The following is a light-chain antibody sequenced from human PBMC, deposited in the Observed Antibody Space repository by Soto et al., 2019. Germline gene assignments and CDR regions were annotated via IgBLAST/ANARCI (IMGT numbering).Light chain of an antibody. CDR1: HDISSY. V-gene: IGKV1-9*01. CDR2: AAS. CDR3: QQSNNYPIT. Sequence: DIQLTQSPSFLSASVGDRVTITCRASHDISSYLTWYQQKPGKAPTVLIYAASTLQGGVPSRFSGSGSGTEFSLTISSRQPDDFATYYCQQSNNYPITFGQGTRLEIK. J-gene: IGKJ5*01.